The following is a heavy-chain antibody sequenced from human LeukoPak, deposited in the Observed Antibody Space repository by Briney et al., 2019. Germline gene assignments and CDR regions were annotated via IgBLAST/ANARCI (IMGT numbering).Heavy chain of an antibody. Sequence: ASVKVSCKASGYTFTSYDINWVRQATGQGLEWMGWMNPNSGNTGYAQKFQGRVTMTRNTSISTAYMELSSLRSEDTAVYYCARVRSGSYTGYNWFDPWGQGTLVTVSS. CDR2: MNPNSGNT. J-gene: IGHJ5*02. CDR1: GYTFTSYD. D-gene: IGHD3-10*01. V-gene: IGHV1-8*01. CDR3: ARVRSGSYTGYNWFDP.